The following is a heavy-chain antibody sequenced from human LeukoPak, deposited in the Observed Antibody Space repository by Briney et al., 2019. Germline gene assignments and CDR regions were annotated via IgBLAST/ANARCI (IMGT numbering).Heavy chain of an antibody. V-gene: IGHV3-7*03. J-gene: IGHJ4*02. D-gene: IGHD3-9*01. Sequence: GGSLRLSCAASGFTFSNYWMSWVRQAPGKGLEWVANIKQDGSEKYYVDSVKGRFTISRDNAKSSLLLQMNSLRAEDTAVYYCARASGSSTIPTKYWGQGTLVTVSS. CDR3: ARASGSSTIPTKY. CDR2: IKQDGSEK. CDR1: GFTFSNYW.